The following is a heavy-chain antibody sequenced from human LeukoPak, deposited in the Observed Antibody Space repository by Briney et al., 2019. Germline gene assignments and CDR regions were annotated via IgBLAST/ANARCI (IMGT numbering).Heavy chain of an antibody. D-gene: IGHD6-13*01. CDR3: ARAMGSSWYGYYGMDV. V-gene: IGHV4-59*01. CDR2: IYYSGST. CDR1: GGSISSYY. Sequence: SETLSLTCTVSGGSISSYYWSWIRQPPGKGLEWIGYIYYSGSTNYNPSLKSRVTISVDTSKNQFSLKLSSVTAADTAVYYCARAMGSSWYGYYGMDVWGQGTTVTVSS. J-gene: IGHJ6*02.